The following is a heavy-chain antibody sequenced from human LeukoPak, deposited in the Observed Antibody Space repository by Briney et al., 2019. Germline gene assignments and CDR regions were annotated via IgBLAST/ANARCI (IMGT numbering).Heavy chain of an antibody. J-gene: IGHJ5*02. Sequence: GSLRLSCTVSGGSISSYYWSWIRQPAGKGLEWIGRIYTSGSITYNPSLKSRVSMSVDTSKNQFSLKLSSVTAADTAVYYCARDSGTTGEVKFDPWGQGTLVTVSS. CDR3: ARDSGTTGEVKFDP. CDR1: GGSISSYY. CDR2: IYTSGSI. V-gene: IGHV4-4*07. D-gene: IGHD3-10*01.